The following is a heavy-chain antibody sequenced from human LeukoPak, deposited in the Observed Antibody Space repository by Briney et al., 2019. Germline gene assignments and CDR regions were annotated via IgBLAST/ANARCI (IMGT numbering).Heavy chain of an antibody. D-gene: IGHD3-3*02. J-gene: IGHJ4*01. V-gene: IGHV4-59*12. CDR2: IYYSGST. Sequence: SETLSLTCTVSGGSISSYYWSWIRQPPGKGLEWIGYIYYSGSTNYNPSLKSRVTLSVDKSKNQFSLNLSSVTAADTAVYYCASIRPPSDYWGQGTLVTVSS. CDR1: GGSISSYY. CDR3: ASIRPPSDY.